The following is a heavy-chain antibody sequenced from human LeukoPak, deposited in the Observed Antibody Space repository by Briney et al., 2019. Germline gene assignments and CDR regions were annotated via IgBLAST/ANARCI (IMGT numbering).Heavy chain of an antibody. CDR2: ISGSGGST. D-gene: IGHD5-12*01. Sequence: PGGSLRLSCAASGFTFSSYAMSWVRQAPGKGLEWVSAISGSGGSTYYADSVKGRFTISRDNSKNTLYLQMNSLRAEDTAVYYCARDPRAGYSGYGASYFDYWGQGTLVTVSS. V-gene: IGHV3-23*01. J-gene: IGHJ4*02. CDR1: GFTFSSYA. CDR3: ARDPRAGYSGYGASYFDY.